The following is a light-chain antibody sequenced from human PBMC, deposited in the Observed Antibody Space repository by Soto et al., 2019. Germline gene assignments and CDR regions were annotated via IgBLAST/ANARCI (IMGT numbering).Light chain of an antibody. V-gene: IGKV3-20*01. J-gene: IGKJ4*01. Sequence: EIVLTQSPGTLSLSPGERATLSCRASQSVTSSYLAWYQQKPGQAPRLVIFGISNRATGIPDRFSGSGSGTDFTLTISRLEPEDFALYYCQQYGNSLTFGGGTKVEIK. CDR2: GIS. CDR1: QSVTSSY. CDR3: QQYGNSLT.